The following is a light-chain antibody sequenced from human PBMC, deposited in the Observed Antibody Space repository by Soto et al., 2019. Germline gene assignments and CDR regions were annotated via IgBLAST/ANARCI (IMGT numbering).Light chain of an antibody. J-gene: IGKJ1*01. CDR3: QQYNNWPQT. CDR2: DAS. Sequence: IVITQSPSTLSVSTGERATLSCGVSQSVSSTLAWYQQKPGQAPRLLIYDASTRATGIPARFSGSGSGTGFTLTISSLQSEDFAVYYCQQYNNWPQTFGLGTNVAIK. V-gene: IGKV3-15*01. CDR1: QSVSST.